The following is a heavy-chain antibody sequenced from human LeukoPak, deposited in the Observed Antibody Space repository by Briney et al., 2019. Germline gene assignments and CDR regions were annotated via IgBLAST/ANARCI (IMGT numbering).Heavy chain of an antibody. CDR3: ARDLDVRYFDY. Sequence: SETLSLTCTVSGGSVSSGTYYWSWIRQPPGKGLEWIGYIYYTGSTNYSPSLKSRVTISVDKSKNQLSLKLNSVTAADTAVYYCARDLDVRYFDYWGQGTLVTVSS. CDR2: IYYTGST. CDR1: GGSVSSGTYY. D-gene: IGHD3/OR15-3a*01. J-gene: IGHJ4*02. V-gene: IGHV4-61*01.